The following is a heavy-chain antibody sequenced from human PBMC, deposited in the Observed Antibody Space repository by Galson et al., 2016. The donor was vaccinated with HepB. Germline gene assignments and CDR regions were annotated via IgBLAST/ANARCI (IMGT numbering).Heavy chain of an antibody. CDR3: ARDRAPGGSDALDI. CDR1: GGSIRNYY. V-gene: IGHV4-4*07. J-gene: IGHJ3*02. D-gene: IGHD3-10*01. Sequence: SETLSLTCSASGGSIRNYYCNWVRQSAEKGLEWIGRIDTLGTTSYNPSLKSRVSLSVDPSKNQFSLNLTSVTAADTALYYCARDRAPGGSDALDIWGQGTMVTVSS. CDR2: IDTLGTT.